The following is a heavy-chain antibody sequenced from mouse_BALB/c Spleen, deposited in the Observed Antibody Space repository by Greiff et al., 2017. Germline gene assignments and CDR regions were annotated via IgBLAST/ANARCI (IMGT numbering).Heavy chain of an antibody. D-gene: IGHD2-2*01. V-gene: IGHV2-9*02. CDR3: AREGRLRGYYAMDY. Sequence: QVQLKESGPGLVAPSQSLSITCTVSGFSLTSYGVHWVRQPPGKGLEWLGVIWAGGSTNYNSALMSRLSISKDNSKSQVFLKMNSLQTDDTAMYYCAREGRLRGYYAMDYWGQGTSVTVSS. J-gene: IGHJ4*01. CDR2: IWAGGST. CDR1: GFSLTSYG.